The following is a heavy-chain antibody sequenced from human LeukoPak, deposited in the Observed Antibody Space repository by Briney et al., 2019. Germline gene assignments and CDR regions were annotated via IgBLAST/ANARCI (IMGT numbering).Heavy chain of an antibody. CDR2: INHSGST. Sequence: SETLSLTCAVYGGFFSGYYWSWIRQPPGKGLEWIGEINHSGSTNYNPSLKSRVTISVDTSKNQFSLKLSSVTAADTAVYYCARVGYVDTAMVPYWGQGTLVTVSS. CDR3: ARVGYVDTAMVPY. J-gene: IGHJ4*02. CDR1: GGFFSGYY. D-gene: IGHD5-18*01. V-gene: IGHV4-34*01.